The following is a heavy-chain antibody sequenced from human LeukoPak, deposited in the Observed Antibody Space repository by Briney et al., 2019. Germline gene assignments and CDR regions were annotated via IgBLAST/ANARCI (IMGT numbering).Heavy chain of an antibody. CDR3: AELGITMIGGV. CDR1: GFTFSSYA. CDR2: ITGSGGFT. D-gene: IGHD3-10*02. J-gene: IGHJ6*04. V-gene: IGHV3-23*01. Sequence: PGGSLRLSCAASGFTFSSYAMSWVRQAPGKGLEWVSAITGSGGFTYYADSVKGRFTISRDNAKNSLYLQMNSLRAEDTAVYYCAELGITMIGGVWGKGTTVTISS.